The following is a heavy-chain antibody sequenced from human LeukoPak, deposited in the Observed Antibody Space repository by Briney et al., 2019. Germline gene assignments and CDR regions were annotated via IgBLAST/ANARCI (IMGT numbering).Heavy chain of an antibody. D-gene: IGHD3-22*01. CDR3: ASTYYYDSSGYYYVKEYAFDI. V-gene: IGHV4-31*03. J-gene: IGHJ3*02. Sequence: PSQTLSLTCTVSGGSISSGGHYWSWIRQHPGKGLEWIGYIYYSGSTYYNPSLKSRVTISVDTSKNQFSLKLSSVTAADTAVYYCASTYYYDSSGYYYVKEYAFDIWGQGTMVTVSS. CDR1: GGSISSGGHY. CDR2: IYYSGST.